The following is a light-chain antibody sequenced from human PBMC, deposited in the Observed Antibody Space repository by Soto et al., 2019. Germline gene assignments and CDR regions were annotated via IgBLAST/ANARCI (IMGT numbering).Light chain of an antibody. CDR2: DVS. CDR3: SSYTTSSTYV. Sequence: QSVLTQPLSVSGSPGQSVAISCTGTSSDVGNYNRVSWYQQPPGTAPRLMIYDVSNRPSGVPDRFSGSKSGNTASLTISGLQADDEADYYCSSYTTSSTYVFGTGTKVTVL. V-gene: IGLV2-18*02. CDR1: SSDVGNYNR. J-gene: IGLJ1*01.